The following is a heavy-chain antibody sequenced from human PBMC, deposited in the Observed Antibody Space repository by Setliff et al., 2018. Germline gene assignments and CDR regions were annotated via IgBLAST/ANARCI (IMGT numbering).Heavy chain of an antibody. Sequence: GGSLRLSCAASGVTFTSYAMTWVRQAPGKGLEWVSSISGSGASTYYADSVKGRFDISRDSSKNTLYLQMNSLRAEDTAVYFCGTRDCRTTGCYNGYIESWGQGTLVTAPQ. CDR2: ISGSGAST. CDR3: GTRDCRTTGCYNGYIES. CDR1: GVTFTSYA. V-gene: IGHV3-23*01. J-gene: IGHJ4*02. D-gene: IGHD2-2*02.